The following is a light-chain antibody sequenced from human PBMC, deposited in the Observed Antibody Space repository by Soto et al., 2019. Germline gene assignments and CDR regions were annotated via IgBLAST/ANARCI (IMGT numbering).Light chain of an antibody. CDR3: VAWDDNLSSRF. V-gene: IGLV1-47*01. J-gene: IGLJ2*01. Sequence: QSVLTQPPSLSGTPGQTVTISCIGSRSNIGSAIVHWYQQLPGTAPKHLIYMNNQRPSGVPDRFSGSKSGTSASLVITGLRPEDEADYYCVAWDDNLSSRFFGGGTKLTVL. CDR2: MNN. CDR1: RSNIGSAI.